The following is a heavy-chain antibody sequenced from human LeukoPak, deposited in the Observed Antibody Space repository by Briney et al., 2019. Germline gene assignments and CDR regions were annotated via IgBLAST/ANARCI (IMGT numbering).Heavy chain of an antibody. J-gene: IGHJ4*02. CDR3: ARRQTYYYDSSGYLFDY. CDR1: GFTFSSCA. CDR2: ISGSGGST. V-gene: IGHV3-23*01. D-gene: IGHD3-22*01. Sequence: GGSLRLFCAASGFTFSSCAMSWVRQAPGKGLEWVSAISGSGGSTYYADSVKGRFTISRDNSKNTLYLQMNSLRAEDTAVYYCARRQTYYYDSSGYLFDYWGQGTLVTVSS.